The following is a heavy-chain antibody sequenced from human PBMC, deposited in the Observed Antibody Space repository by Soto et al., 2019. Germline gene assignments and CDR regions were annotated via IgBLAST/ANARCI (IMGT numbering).Heavy chain of an antibody. Sequence: ASVKVSWKASGYTFTSYGISWVRQAPGQGLEWMGWISAYNGNTNYAQKLQGRVTMTTDTSTSTAYMELRSLRSDDTAVYYCAREGPFLGYCSGGSCYSEPQDGRFDPWGQGTLVTSPQ. J-gene: IGHJ5*02. V-gene: IGHV1-18*01. CDR2: ISAYNGNT. CDR3: AREGPFLGYCSGGSCYSEPQDGRFDP. CDR1: GYTFTSYG. D-gene: IGHD2-15*01.